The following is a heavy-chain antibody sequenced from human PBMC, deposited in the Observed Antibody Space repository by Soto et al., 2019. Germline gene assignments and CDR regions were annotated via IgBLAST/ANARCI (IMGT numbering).Heavy chain of an antibody. Sequence: GWSLSLACAASGCTFISHSMNWVRHAPGQGLEWVSYISSSSSTIYYADSVKGRFTISRDNAKNSLYLQMNSLRDEDTAVYFCASMGGITGTTGLWNYYYGMDVWGQGTTVTVSS. D-gene: IGHD1-7*01. CDR3: ASMGGITGTTGLWNYYYGMDV. J-gene: IGHJ6*02. CDR1: GCTFISHS. V-gene: IGHV3-48*02. CDR2: ISSSSSTI.